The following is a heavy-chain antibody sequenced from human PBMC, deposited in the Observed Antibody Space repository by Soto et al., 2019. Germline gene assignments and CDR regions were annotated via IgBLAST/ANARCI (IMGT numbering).Heavy chain of an antibody. CDR1: GFIFTVDN. Sequence: GGSLRLSCPASGFIFTVDNMNWVRQAPGKGLEWVSSISSGSSYIYYADSVKGRFTISRDNAKNSLYLQMNTLRAEDTALYYCARRRAAAGTLTFDYWGQGTRVTVLL. CDR2: ISSGSSYI. CDR3: ARRRAAAGTLTFDY. J-gene: IGHJ4*02. V-gene: IGHV3-21*01. D-gene: IGHD6-13*01.